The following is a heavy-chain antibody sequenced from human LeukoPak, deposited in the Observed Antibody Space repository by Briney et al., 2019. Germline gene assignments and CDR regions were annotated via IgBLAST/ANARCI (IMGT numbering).Heavy chain of an antibody. CDR1: GYTFTSYW. CDR2: IYPGDSDT. J-gene: IGHJ3*02. V-gene: IGHV5-51*01. CDR3: ARQGTFLGAFDI. D-gene: IGHD3-16*01. Sequence: KVSCKASGYTFTSYWIGWVRQMPGKGLEWMGIIYPGDSDTRYSPSFQGQVTISADKSISTAYLQWSSLKASDTAMYYCARQGTFLGAFDIWGQGTMVTVSS.